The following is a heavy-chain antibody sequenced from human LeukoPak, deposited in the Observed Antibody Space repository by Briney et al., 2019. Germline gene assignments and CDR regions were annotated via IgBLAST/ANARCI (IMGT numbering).Heavy chain of an antibody. Sequence: GGSLRLSCAASGFAFSSYNMNWVRQAPGKGLEWISYIGSSGSPTHYADSVGGRFTISRDNVKNSLYLQMNSLRDEDTAVYFCARRPYSDTSGRLSDVWGQGTTVTVSS. CDR1: GFAFSSYN. CDR2: IGSSGSPT. V-gene: IGHV3-48*02. J-gene: IGHJ6*02. CDR3: ARRPYSDTSGRLSDV. D-gene: IGHD3-22*01.